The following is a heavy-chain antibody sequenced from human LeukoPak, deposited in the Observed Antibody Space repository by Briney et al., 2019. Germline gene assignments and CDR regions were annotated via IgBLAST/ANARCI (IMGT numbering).Heavy chain of an antibody. D-gene: IGHD3-10*01. Sequence: GGSLRLSCAASGFTVSSNYMSWVRQAPGKGLEWVSVIYSGGSTYYADSVKGRFTISRDNSKNTLYLQMNSLRAEDTAVYYCARDQDYYGSNYGMDVWGQGTLVTVSS. J-gene: IGHJ6*02. CDR2: IYSGGST. CDR1: GFTVSSNY. CDR3: ARDQDYYGSNYGMDV. V-gene: IGHV3-66*01.